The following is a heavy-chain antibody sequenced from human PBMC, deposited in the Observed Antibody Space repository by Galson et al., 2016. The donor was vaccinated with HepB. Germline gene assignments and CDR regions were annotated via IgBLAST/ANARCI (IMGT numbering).Heavy chain of an antibody. Sequence: ETLSLTCNVSGASIISGDYYWGWIRQPPGKGLEWIGHIYYNGNTHSSPSLKSRVTMSVDTSNNQFSLELNSVTAADTAVYYCPRRGGFCLTFDSWGQGMLVTVSS. J-gene: IGHJ4*02. V-gene: IGHV4-39*01. D-gene: IGHD3-9*01. CDR1: GASIISGDYY. CDR2: IYYNGNT. CDR3: PRRGGFCLTFDS.